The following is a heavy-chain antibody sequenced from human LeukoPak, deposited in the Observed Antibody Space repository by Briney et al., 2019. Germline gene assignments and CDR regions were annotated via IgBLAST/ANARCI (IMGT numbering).Heavy chain of an antibody. CDR3: ARGGSSWYGGHAEYFQY. Sequence: ASVKVSCKASGYTFTTYAMNWVRQAPGQGLEWMGWINTNTGNPTYAQGFTGRFVFSLDTSVSTTYLQISSLKAEDTAVYYCARGGSSWYGGHAEYFQYWGQGTLVNVSS. CDR2: INTNTGNP. D-gene: IGHD6-13*01. CDR1: GYTFTTYA. J-gene: IGHJ1*01. V-gene: IGHV7-4-1*02.